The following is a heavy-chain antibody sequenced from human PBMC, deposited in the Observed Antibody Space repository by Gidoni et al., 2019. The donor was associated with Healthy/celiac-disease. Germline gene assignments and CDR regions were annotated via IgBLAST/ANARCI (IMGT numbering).Heavy chain of an antibody. CDR1: GGSISSYY. CDR2: IYTSRST. CDR3: ARGGYYDSSGYRYFDY. Sequence: QVQLQESGPGLVKPSETLSLTCTVSGGSISSYYWSWLRQPAGKGLEWIGRIYTSRSTNYNPALKSRVTMSVDTSKNQFSLKLSSVTAADTAVYYCARGGYYDSSGYRYFDYWGQGTLVTVSS. J-gene: IGHJ4*02. D-gene: IGHD3-22*01. V-gene: IGHV4-4*07.